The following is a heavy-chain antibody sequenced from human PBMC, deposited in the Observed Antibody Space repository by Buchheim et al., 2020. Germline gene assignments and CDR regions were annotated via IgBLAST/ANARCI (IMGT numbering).Heavy chain of an antibody. CDR1: GGTFSTYG. CDR2: VMPLFETT. Sequence: QVQLEQSGAEVKKPGSSVKVSCKASGGTFSTYGITWVRQAPGQGLEWMGVVMPLFETTIYAQKFHGRVTITADESTTTVYMELFSLRSNDTAVYYCARENGRYASQSYFGMDIWGQGTT. J-gene: IGHJ6*02. V-gene: IGHV1-69*01. D-gene: IGHD2-8*01. CDR3: ARENGRYASQSYFGMDI.